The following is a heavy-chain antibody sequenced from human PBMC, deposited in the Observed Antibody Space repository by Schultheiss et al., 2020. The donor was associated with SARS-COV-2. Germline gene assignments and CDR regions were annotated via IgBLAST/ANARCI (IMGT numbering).Heavy chain of an antibody. V-gene: IGHV3-11*05. D-gene: IGHD4-11*01. CDR3: ARDLWYYGNYDGAYFDY. Sequence: GGSLRLSCAASGFTFSSYWMHWVRQAPGKGLVWVSYINSSSSYTNYTDSVKGRFTISRDNAKNSLYLQMNSLRAEDTAVYYCARDLWYYGNYDGAYFDYWGQGTLVTVSS. CDR2: INSSSSYT. J-gene: IGHJ4*02. CDR1: GFTFSSYW.